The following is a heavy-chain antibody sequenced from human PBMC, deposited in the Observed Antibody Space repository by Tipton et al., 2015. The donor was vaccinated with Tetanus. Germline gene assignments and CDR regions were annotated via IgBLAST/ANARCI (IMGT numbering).Heavy chain of an antibody. CDR3: ARNSAQYYYDHSLPY. D-gene: IGHD3-22*01. CDR1: GGSISTYY. J-gene: IGHJ4*02. V-gene: IGHV4-59*01. CDR2: ISYSGSA. Sequence: TLSLTCTLSGGSISTYYWNWIRQSPGKGLERIGYISYSGSAKYNPSLKSRVTISVDTSKNQFSLKMTSVTAGDTAVYYCARNSAQYYYDHSLPYWGQGTLVTVSS.